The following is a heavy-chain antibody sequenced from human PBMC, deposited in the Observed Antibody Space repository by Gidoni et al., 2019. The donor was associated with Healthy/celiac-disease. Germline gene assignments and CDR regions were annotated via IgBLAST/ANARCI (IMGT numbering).Heavy chain of an antibody. D-gene: IGHD2-2*01. V-gene: IGHV4-30-4*01. CDR2: IYYSGST. CDR1: GGSSSSGDYS. J-gene: IGHJ4*02. Sequence: QVQLQESGPGLVKHSQTRSLTCTVSGGSSSSGDYSWSWIRQPPGKGLEWIGYIYYSGSTYYNPSLKSRVSISVDTSQNQFSLKLSSVTAADTAVYYCVRELTYCSSTSCYFSFDSWGQGTLVTVSS. CDR3: VRELTYCSSTSCYFSFDS.